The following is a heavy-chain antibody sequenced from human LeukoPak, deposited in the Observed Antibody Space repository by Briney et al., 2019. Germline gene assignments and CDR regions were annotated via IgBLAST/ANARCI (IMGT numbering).Heavy chain of an antibody. J-gene: IGHJ4*02. D-gene: IGHD1-26*01. CDR2: INYSGST. CDR1: GVSISSYY. V-gene: IGHV4-59*08. CDR3: ASRSSLEWERYFDY. Sequence: SETLSLTCTVSGVSISSYYWTWIRQPPGKGLEWIASINYSGSTNYNASLKSRVTMSADTSKNQFSLKLSSVTAADTAVYYCASRSSLEWERYFDYWGQGTLVTVSS.